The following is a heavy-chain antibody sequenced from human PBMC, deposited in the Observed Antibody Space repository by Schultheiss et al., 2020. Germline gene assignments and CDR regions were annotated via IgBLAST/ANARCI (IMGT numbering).Heavy chain of an antibody. CDR3: ARSGYSSTWGHYFDY. CDR2: TRDKANSYTT. D-gene: IGHD6-13*01. Sequence: GGSLRLSCAASGFSFSDHYMDWVRQAPGKGLEWVGRTRDKANSYTTEYAASVKGRFTIARDVSKNSLYLQMNSLKIEDTAVYYCARSGYSSTWGHYFDYWGQGIRVTVSS. V-gene: IGHV3-72*01. CDR1: GFSFSDHY. J-gene: IGHJ4*02.